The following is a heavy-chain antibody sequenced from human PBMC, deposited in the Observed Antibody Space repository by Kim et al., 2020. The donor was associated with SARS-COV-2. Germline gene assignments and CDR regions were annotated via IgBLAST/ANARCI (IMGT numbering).Heavy chain of an antibody. CDR3: ARRVWAGPFDL. Sequence: SETLSLTCTISDDSINTNKWWSWVRQPPGKGPEWIGEIHHDGTTNYYPSLKSRVTISVDKSRNQLFLRLYSMTAADTAVYFCARRVWAGPFDLWGRGTLVTVSS. CDR2: IHHDGTT. J-gene: IGHJ4*02. CDR1: DDSINTNKW. D-gene: IGHD3-16*01. V-gene: IGHV4-4*02.